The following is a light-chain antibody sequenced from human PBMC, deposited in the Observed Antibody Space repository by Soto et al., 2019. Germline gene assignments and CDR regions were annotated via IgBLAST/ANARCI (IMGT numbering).Light chain of an antibody. CDR1: SSDIGGYDF. J-gene: IGLJ1*01. V-gene: IGLV2-8*01. Sequence: QSVLTQPPSASGSPGQSVTISCTGSSSDIGGYDFVSWYQQHPGKVPKLLIYEVTKRPPGVPDRFSGSKSGNTASLTVSGLQADDEADYYCCSHAGSKNYYLFGPGTKVTVL. CDR3: CSHAGSKNYYL. CDR2: EVT.